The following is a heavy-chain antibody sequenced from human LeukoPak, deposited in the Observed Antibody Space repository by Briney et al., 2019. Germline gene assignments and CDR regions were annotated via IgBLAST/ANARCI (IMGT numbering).Heavy chain of an antibody. J-gene: IGHJ3*02. Sequence: PGGSLRLSCAASGFTFSSYDMHWVRQPTGKGLEWVSAIGTAGDTYYPGSVKGRFTISRENAKNSLYLQMNSLRAEDTAVYYCARDRITFGEYAFDIWGQGTMVTVSS. V-gene: IGHV3-13*01. CDR2: IGTAGDT. D-gene: IGHD3-16*01. CDR3: ARDRITFGEYAFDI. CDR1: GFTFSSYD.